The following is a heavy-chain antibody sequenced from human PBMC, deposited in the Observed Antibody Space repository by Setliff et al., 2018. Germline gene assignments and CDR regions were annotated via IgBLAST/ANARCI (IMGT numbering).Heavy chain of an antibody. CDR1: GYTFTSYY. D-gene: IGHD6-13*01. CDR3: VRSQQLSGWWFDP. Sequence: ASVKVSCKASGYTFTSYYMNWVRQAPGQGLEWMGIINPRGGSTSRAQKFQGRVTMTRDTSTSTVYMEMSSLRSEDTAVYYCVRSQQLSGWWFDPWGQGTLVTVSS. J-gene: IGHJ5*02. V-gene: IGHV1-46*03. CDR2: INPRGGST.